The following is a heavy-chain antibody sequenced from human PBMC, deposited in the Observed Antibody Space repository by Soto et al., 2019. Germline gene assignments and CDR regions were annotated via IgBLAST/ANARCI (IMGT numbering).Heavy chain of an antibody. CDR1: GFSFNSYA. CDR2: ISGSGGST. J-gene: IGHJ4*02. D-gene: IGHD3-3*02. Sequence: GGSLRLSCAASGFSFNSYAMSWVRQAPGKGLEWVSAISGSGGSTYYADSVKGRFTVSRDNSKNTLYLQMNSLRAEDTAVYYCAKGPRGPFLVNYYFDYWGQGTLVTVSS. CDR3: AKGPRGPFLVNYYFDY. V-gene: IGHV3-23*01.